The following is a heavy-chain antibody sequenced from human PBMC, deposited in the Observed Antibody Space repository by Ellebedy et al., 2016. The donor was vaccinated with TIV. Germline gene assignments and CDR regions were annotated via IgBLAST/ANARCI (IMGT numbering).Heavy chain of an antibody. D-gene: IGHD3-16*02. CDR3: ARLDYDYVWGSYLDY. Sequence: SETLSLXXAVYGGSFSGYYWSWIRQPPGKGLEWIGEINHSGSTNYNPSLKSRVTISVDTSKNQFSLKLSSVTAADTAVYYCARLDYDYVWGSYLDYWGQGTLVTVSS. CDR2: INHSGST. V-gene: IGHV4-34*01. CDR1: GGSFSGYY. J-gene: IGHJ4*02.